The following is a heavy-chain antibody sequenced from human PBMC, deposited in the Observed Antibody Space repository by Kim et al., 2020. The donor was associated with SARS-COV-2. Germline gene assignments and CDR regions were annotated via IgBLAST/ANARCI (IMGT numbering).Heavy chain of an antibody. CDR3: AKDRPIVVEPGAMFLYYGMDV. V-gene: IGHV3-23*03. Sequence: GGSLRLSCAASGFTFSSYAMSWVRQAPGKGLEWVSVIYSSGSSTYYADSVKGRFTISRDNSKNTLYLQMKSLRAEDTAVYYCAKDRPIVVEPGAMFLYYGMDVWGQGTTVTVSS. CDR2: IYSSGSST. CDR1: GFTFSSYA. J-gene: IGHJ6*02. D-gene: IGHD2-2*01.